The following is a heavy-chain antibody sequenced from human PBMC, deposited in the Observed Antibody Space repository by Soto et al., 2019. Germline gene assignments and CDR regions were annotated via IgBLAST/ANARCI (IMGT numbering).Heavy chain of an antibody. J-gene: IGHJ4*02. CDR3: AKQVRDGTSSPYYFDY. Sequence: GSLRLSCAGSGFTFSNYAMSWVRQAPGKGLEWVSAISSAVNTYYADSVKGRFTISRDNSKNTLSLQMNSLRAEDTAVYYCAKQVRDGTSSPYYFDYWGQGTLVTVSS. D-gene: IGHD6-6*01. CDR1: GFTFSNYA. V-gene: IGHV3-23*01. CDR2: ISSAVNT.